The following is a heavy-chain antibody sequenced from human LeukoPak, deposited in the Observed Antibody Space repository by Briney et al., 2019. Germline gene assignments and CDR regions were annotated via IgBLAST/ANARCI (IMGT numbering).Heavy chain of an antibody. CDR1: GYTFTNYD. CDR2: TNPNTGNT. Sequence: ASVKVSCKXSGYTFTNYDISWVRQATGQGLEWLGWTNPNTGNTGYPQKFQGRVTITTSTSTNTVYMGLSGLTSEDTAIYYCAKASCGGDCYPYFDSWGQGTPVTVSS. V-gene: IGHV1-8*01. D-gene: IGHD2-21*01. CDR3: AKASCGGDCYPYFDS. J-gene: IGHJ4*02.